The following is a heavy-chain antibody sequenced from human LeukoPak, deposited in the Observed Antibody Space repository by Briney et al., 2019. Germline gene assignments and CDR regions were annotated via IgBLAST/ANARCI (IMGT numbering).Heavy chain of an antibody. Sequence: ASVKVSCKASGYTFTEHFIHWVRQAPGQGLQDMGWIHPASANTVYAQMFHGRVTLTRDTPATTTYVELSGLRSDDTAVYYCARDLRPANLWGQGTLVTVSS. J-gene: IGHJ4*02. V-gene: IGHV1-2*02. CDR2: IHPASANT. D-gene: IGHD1-7*01. CDR3: ARDLRPANL. CDR1: GYTFTEHF.